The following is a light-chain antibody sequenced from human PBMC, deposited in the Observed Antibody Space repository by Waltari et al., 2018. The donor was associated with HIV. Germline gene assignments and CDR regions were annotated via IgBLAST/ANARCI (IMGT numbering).Light chain of an antibody. CDR1: QSVTNNLVWVQQSVTSN. J-gene: IGKJ1*01. CDR2: AAS. Sequence: EIVMTQSPATLSVSPGESVTLSCRASQSVTNNLVWVQQSVTSNLAWYKPKPGQAPRLLIEAASTRVTGIPARFSGSGSGTEFTLPISSLQSEDCAVYYWQQYNDWPQTFGQGTNVEIK. V-gene: IGKV3D-15*01. CDR3: QQYNDWPQT.